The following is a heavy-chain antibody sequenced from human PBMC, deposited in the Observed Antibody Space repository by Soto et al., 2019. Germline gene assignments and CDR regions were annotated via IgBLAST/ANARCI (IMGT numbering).Heavy chain of an antibody. D-gene: IGHD1-1*01. J-gene: IGHJ5*02. CDR2: IYYSGST. CDR3: ARDRATANKHNWLDP. CDR1: GDSVSSATYY. Sequence: SETLSVTCTVSGDSVSSATYYWSWIRQPPGKALEWIGSIYYSGSTNYNPSLRSRVIMSVDTSKNQFSLNLSSVTAADTAVYYCARDRATANKHNWLDPWGQGTMVTVSP. V-gene: IGHV4-61*01.